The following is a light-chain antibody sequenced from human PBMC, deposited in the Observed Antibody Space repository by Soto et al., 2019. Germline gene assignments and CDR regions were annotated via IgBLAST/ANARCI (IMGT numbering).Light chain of an antibody. V-gene: IGLV1-40*01. J-gene: IGLJ3*02. CDR3: QAYDYSLTAFV. CDR1: NSDLGAGYE. Sequence: QSVLTQPPSVSGAPGQRVTISCTGNNSDLGAGYEVHWYQQLPGAAPKLVVFGNRNRPSGVPERFSGSKSGTSASLAITGLQAEDEADYYCQAYDYSLTAFVFGGGTKLTVL. CDR2: GNR.